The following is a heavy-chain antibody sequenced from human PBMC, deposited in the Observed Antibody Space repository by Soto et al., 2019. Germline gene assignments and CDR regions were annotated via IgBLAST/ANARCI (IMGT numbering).Heavy chain of an antibody. CDR3: ARENCSGGSCYAAYMHV. CDR1: GYTFTGYY. Sequence: GASVKVSCKASGYTFTGYYMHWVRQAPGQGLEWMGWIDPNSGVTIYAQKFQGWVTMTRDTSITTVYMEVSRLGSDDTAVYYCARENCSGGSCYAAYMHVWGKGXTVTVSS. J-gene: IGHJ6*03. V-gene: IGHV1-2*04. D-gene: IGHD2-15*01. CDR2: IDPNSGVT.